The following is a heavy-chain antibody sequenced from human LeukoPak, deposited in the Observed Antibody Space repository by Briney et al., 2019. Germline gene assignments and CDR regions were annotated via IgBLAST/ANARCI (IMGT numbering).Heavy chain of an antibody. CDR3: MTETPRAKYDNGGHRDY. Sequence: GGSLRLSCAASGFSFSGAWMSWVRQAPGKRPEWVARIKTKLDGETVDYAKSVKGRFIISRDDSKNTLFLQMISLKIEDTAVYYSMTETPRAKYDNGGHRDYWGQGVLVTVSS. J-gene: IGHJ4*02. D-gene: IGHD4/OR15-4a*01. V-gene: IGHV3-15*01. CDR1: GFSFSGAW. CDR2: IKTKLDGETV.